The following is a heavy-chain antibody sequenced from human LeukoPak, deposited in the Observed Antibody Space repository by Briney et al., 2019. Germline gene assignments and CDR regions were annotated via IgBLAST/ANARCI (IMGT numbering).Heavy chain of an antibody. D-gene: IGHD6-19*01. V-gene: IGHV1-18*01. CDR1: GYTFTSYG. J-gene: IGHJ4*02. CDR3: ARFGSAWYKGGYSDY. Sequence: SVKVSCKASGYTFTSYGISWVRQAPGRGLEWMGWISAYNGNTNYAQKLQGRVTMTTDTSTSTAYMELRSLRSDDTAVYYCARFGSAWYKGGYSDYWGQGTLVTVSS. CDR2: ISAYNGNT.